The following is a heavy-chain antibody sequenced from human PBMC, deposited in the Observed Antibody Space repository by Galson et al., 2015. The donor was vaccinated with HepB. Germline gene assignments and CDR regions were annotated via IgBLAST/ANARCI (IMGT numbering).Heavy chain of an antibody. J-gene: IGHJ6*03. CDR1: GYTFTGYY. V-gene: IGHV1-2*06. D-gene: IGHD3-3*01. CDR3: ARGESIFGVVITNPYYYYYMDV. CDR2: INPNSGGT. Sequence: SVKATCKASGYTFTGYYMHWVRQAPGQGLEWMGRINPNSGGTNYAQKFQGRVTMTRDTSISTAYMELSRLRSDDTAVYYCARGESIFGVVITNPYYYYYMDVWGKGTTVTVSS.